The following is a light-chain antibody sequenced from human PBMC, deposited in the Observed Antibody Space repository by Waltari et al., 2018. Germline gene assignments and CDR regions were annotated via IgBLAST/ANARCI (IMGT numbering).Light chain of an antibody. Sequence: QSVLTQPPSASGTPGQRVTISCSGCISNLGTNYVYWYQQFPGTAPKLLIQRNNQRPSGVPDRFSGSKSGTSASLAISGLRSEDEADYYCASWDDSLSVGVFGGGTKLTVL. J-gene: IGLJ3*02. CDR2: RNN. CDR3: ASWDDSLSVGV. CDR1: ISNLGTNY. V-gene: IGLV1-47*01.